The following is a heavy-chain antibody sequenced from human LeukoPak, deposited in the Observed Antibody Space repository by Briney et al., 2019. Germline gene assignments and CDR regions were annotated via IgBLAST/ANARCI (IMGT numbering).Heavy chain of an antibody. CDR1: GFTFSGYE. J-gene: IGHJ4*02. Sequence: GGSLRLSCAASGFTFSGYEMNWVRQAPGKGLEWVSYISSSGSTIYYADSVKGRFTISRDNAKNSLFLQMNSLRADDTALYYCARMASNSFGDYWGQGTLVTVSS. CDR2: ISSSGSTI. CDR3: ARMASNSFGDY. V-gene: IGHV3-48*03. D-gene: IGHD5-24*01.